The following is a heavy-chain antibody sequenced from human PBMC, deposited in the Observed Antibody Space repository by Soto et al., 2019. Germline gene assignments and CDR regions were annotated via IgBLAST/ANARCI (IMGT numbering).Heavy chain of an antibody. CDR2: ISVTPGIT. D-gene: IGHD5-12*01. Sequence: EMQLLESGGGLVQPGGSLRLSCAASGFTMSTYSVPWVRQAPGKGLEWVSGISVTPGITFSADSVKGLFTISSDSSNNPLYLQMKVLRAADTAMACCSKWSGYGDLWGQGTMVTVSS. CDR1: GFTMSTYS. V-gene: IGHV3-23*01. CDR3: SKWSGYGDL. J-gene: IGHJ4*02.